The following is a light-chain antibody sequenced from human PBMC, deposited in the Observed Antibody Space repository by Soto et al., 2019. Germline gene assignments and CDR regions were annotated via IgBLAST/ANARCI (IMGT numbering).Light chain of an antibody. V-gene: IGKV1-33*01. CDR3: QQYDTLLT. Sequence: DIQMTQSPSSLSASVGDRVTITCQASQGISNYLNWYHQKPGKTPKLLIYDGANLETGLPSSFSGSGSGTDFTITISSLQPEDIETYYRQQYDTLLTFGPGTKVDLK. CDR2: DGA. J-gene: IGKJ3*01. CDR1: QGISNY.